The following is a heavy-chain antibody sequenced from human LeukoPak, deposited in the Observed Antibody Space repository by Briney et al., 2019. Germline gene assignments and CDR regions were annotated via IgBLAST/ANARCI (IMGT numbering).Heavy chain of an antibody. CDR1: GFTFSTYW. Sequence: GGSLRLSCAASGFTFSTYWMSWVRQAPGKGLEWVATIRQDGSEKHYVDSVKGRFPISRDNAKNSLYLQMNSLTVEDTAVYYCVGSCGRASCPYFFDSWGQGTLVTVS. D-gene: IGHD2-2*01. J-gene: IGHJ4*02. CDR3: VGSCGRASCPYFFDS. CDR2: IRQDGSEK. V-gene: IGHV3-7*01.